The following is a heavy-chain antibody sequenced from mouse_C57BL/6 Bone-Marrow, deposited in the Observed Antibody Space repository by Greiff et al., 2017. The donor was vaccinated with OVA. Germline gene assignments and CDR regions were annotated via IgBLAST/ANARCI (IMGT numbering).Heavy chain of an antibody. CDR3: ARHDVQFAY. J-gene: IGHJ3*01. Sequence: VQLQQPGAELVKPGASVKLSCKASGYTFTSYWMHWVKQRPGQGLEWIGMIHPNSGSTNYNEKFKSKATLTVDKSSSTAYMQLSSLTSEDSAVYYCARHDVQFAYWGQGTLVTVSA. CDR2: IHPNSGST. D-gene: IGHD2-3*01. CDR1: GYTFTSYW. V-gene: IGHV1-64*01.